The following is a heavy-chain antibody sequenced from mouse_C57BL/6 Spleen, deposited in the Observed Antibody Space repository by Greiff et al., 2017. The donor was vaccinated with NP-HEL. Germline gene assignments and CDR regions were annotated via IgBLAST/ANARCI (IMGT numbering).Heavy chain of an antibody. Sequence: EVMLVESGGGLVKPGGSLKLSCAASGFTFSSYAMSWVRQTPEKRLEWVATISDGGSYTYYPDNVKGRFTISRDNAKNNLYLQMSHLKSEDTAMYYCARGRDLRLYFDYWGQGTTLTVSS. CDR2: ISDGGSYT. V-gene: IGHV5-4*03. CDR3: ARGRDLRLYFDY. J-gene: IGHJ2*01. D-gene: IGHD3-2*02. CDR1: GFTFSSYA.